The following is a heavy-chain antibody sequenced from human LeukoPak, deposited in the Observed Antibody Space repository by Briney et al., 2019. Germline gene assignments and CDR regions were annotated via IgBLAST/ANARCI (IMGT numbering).Heavy chain of an antibody. CDR1: GGSFSGYY. V-gene: IGHV4-34*01. J-gene: IGHJ4*02. CDR2: INHSGST. Sequence: SETLSLTCAVYGGSFSGYYWSWIRQPPGKGLEWIGEINHSGSTNYNPSLKSRVTISVDTSKNQFSLKLSSVTAADTAVYYCARQGARITMVRGPTNIAVWGQGTLVTVSS. CDR3: ARQGARITMVRGPTNIAV. D-gene: IGHD3-10*01.